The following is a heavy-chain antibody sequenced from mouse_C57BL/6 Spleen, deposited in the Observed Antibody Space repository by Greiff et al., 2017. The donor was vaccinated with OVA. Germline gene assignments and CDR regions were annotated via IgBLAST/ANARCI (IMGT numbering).Heavy chain of an antibody. CDR1: GYTFTSYW. CDR2: IEPNSGGT. CDR3: AREDGYYYFDY. D-gene: IGHD2-3*01. Sequence: QVQLQQPGAELVKPGASVKLSCKASGYTFTSYWMHWVKQRPGRGLEWIGRIEPNSGGTKYNEKFKSKATLTVDKPSSTAYMQLSSLTSEDAAVYYCAREDGYYYFDYWGQGTTRTVSS. V-gene: IGHV1-72*01. J-gene: IGHJ2*01.